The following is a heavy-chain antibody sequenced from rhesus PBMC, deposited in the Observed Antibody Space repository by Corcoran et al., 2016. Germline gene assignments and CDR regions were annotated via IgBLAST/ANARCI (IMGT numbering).Heavy chain of an antibody. V-gene: IGHV4-80*01. Sequence: QVQLQESGPGLVKPSETLSLTCAVSGGSFSSYWWSWIRQPPGKGLEWIGEINGNSGSTNDNPSLKSRVTISKDASKNQFSLKLSSVTAADTAVYYCARVRYSGSYNGYWGQGVLVTVSS. CDR3: ARVRYSGSYNGY. CDR2: INGNSGST. CDR1: GGSFSSYW. J-gene: IGHJ4*01. D-gene: IGHD1-44*02.